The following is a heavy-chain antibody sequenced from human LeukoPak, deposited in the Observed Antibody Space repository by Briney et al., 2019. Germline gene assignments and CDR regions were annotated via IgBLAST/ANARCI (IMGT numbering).Heavy chain of an antibody. J-gene: IGHJ5*02. D-gene: IGHD6-19*01. Sequence: SETLSLTCTVSGGSISSSSYSWGWLRQPPGKGLEWIGSIYYSGSTYYNPSLKSRVTISVDTSKNQFSLKLSSVTAADTAVYYCARHKPYSSGWYFSWFDPWGQGTLVTVSS. CDR2: IYYSGST. CDR3: ARHKPYSSGWYFSWFDP. CDR1: GGSISSSSYS. V-gene: IGHV4-39*01.